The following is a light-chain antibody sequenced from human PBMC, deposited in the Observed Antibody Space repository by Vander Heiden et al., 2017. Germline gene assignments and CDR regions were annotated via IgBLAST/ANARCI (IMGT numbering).Light chain of an antibody. J-gene: IGLJ3*02. CDR1: ALPTQY. CDR2: EDN. Sequence: SYELTQPPSVSVSPGQTARITCSGDALPTQYAFWYQQKSGQAPVLVIYEDNKRPSGIPERFSGSSSGTMATLTISGAQAEDEADYYCYSTDSGGYQRVFGGGTKLTVL. V-gene: IGLV3-10*01. CDR3: YSTDSGGYQRV.